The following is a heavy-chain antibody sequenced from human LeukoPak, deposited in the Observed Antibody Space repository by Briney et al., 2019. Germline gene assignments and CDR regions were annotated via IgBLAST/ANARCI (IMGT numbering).Heavy chain of an antibody. CDR3: ARVGLVPSRVDY. CDR1: GVSISSGSYY. D-gene: IGHD6-19*01. CDR2: IYTSGST. V-gene: IGHV4-61*02. J-gene: IGHJ4*02. Sequence: SETLSLTCTVSGVSISSGSYYWSWIRQPAGKGLEWIGRIYTSGSTNYNPSLKSRVTISVDTSKNQFSLKLSSVTAADTAVYYCARVGLVPSRVDYWGQGTLVTVSS.